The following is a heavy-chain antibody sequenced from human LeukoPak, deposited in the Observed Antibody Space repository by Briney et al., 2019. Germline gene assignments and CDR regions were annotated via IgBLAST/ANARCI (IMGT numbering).Heavy chain of an antibody. CDR2: IGAGSTPI. D-gene: IGHD4-17*01. V-gene: IGHV3-48*04. CDR3: AKGLTVTTCFDY. Sequence: GGSLRLSCAASGFTFDSYTVSWVRKAPGKGLEWVASIGAGSTPIYYADSVRGRFTVSRDNTKNSLYLQMNSLGGDDTAVYYCAKGLTVTTCFDYWGQGTLVTVSS. CDR1: GFTFDSYT. J-gene: IGHJ4*02.